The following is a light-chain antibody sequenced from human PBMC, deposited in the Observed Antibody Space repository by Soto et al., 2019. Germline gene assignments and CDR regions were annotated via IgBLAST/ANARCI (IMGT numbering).Light chain of an antibody. J-gene: IGKJ4*01. CDR3: QQYVSTPLT. V-gene: IGKV3-20*01. CDR2: GAS. CDR1: QSISSD. Sequence: EIVMTQSPATLSVSLGERATLSCRASQSISSDVAWYQQKPGQAPRLLIYGASSRATGIPDRFSGSGSGTDFTLTISRLEPEDFAVYYCQQYVSTPLTFGGGTKGDIK.